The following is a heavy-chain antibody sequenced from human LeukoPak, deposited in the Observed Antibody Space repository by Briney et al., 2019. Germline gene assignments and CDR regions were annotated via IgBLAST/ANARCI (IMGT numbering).Heavy chain of an antibody. D-gene: IGHD3-16*02. J-gene: IGHJ3*02. V-gene: IGHV3-11*06. CDR2: INPSSNNK. CDR1: GFTFSDYY. Sequence: GGSLRLSCAASGFTFSDYYMSWIRQAPGKGLEWVSNINPSSNNKYYADSVKGRFTISRDNAKKSLFLEINSLRDEDTAVYYCARDRSWDAFDIWGLGTMVIVSS. CDR3: ARDRSWDAFDI.